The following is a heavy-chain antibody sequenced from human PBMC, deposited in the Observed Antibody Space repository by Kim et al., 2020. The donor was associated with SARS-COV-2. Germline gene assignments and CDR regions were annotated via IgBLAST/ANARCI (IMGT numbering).Heavy chain of an antibody. J-gene: IGHJ3*02. Sequence: SETLSLTCTVSGGSISSGSYYWSWIRQPAGKGLEWIGRIYTSGSTNYNPSLKSRVTISVDTSKNQFSLKLSSVTAADTAVYYCARYPMVRGGDAFDIWGQGTMVTVSS. CDR2: IYTSGST. CDR3: ARYPMVRGGDAFDI. D-gene: IGHD3-10*01. V-gene: IGHV4-61*02. CDR1: GGSISSGSYY.